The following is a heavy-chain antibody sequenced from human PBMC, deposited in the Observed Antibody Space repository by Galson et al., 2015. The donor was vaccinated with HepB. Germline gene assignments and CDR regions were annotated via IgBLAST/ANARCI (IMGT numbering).Heavy chain of an antibody. CDR3: AKDYGSYSEYFHH. D-gene: IGHD1-26*01. V-gene: IGHV3-23*01. J-gene: IGHJ1*01. CDR1: GFTFSSYA. Sequence: SLRLSCAASGFTFSSYAMSWVRQAPGKGLEWVSDISGSGAGTYYADSVKGRFTISRDNSKNMLYLQMNSLRDEDTAVYYCAKDYGSYSEYFHHWGRGTLVIVSS. CDR2: ISGSGAGT.